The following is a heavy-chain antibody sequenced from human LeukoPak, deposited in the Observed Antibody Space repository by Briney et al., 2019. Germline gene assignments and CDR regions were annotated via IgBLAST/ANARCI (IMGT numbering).Heavy chain of an antibody. V-gene: IGHV3-21*01. Sequence: PGGPLRLFCAASGFTFSSYSMNWVRQAPGKGLEWVSSISSSSIYIYYADSLKGRFTISRDNAKNSLYLQMNSLRAEDTAVYYCARVAYSSGVDCWGQGTLVTVSS. CDR1: GFTFSSYS. CDR2: ISSSSIYI. CDR3: ARVAYSSGVDC. J-gene: IGHJ4*02. D-gene: IGHD6-19*01.